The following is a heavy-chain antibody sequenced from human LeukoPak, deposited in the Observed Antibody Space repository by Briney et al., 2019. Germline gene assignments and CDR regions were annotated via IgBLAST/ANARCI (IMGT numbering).Heavy chain of an antibody. J-gene: IGHJ4*02. CDR3: AREGRYGDYEGY. CDR1: GASLNSYY. CDR2: IYSGGST. Sequence: ASETLSLTCTVSGASLNSYYWSWVRQPAGKGLEWIGRIYSGGSTNYNPSLKSRVTLSVDTSKNQFSLRLSSLTVADTAVYYCAREGRYGDYEGYWGQGTLVTVSS. D-gene: IGHD4-17*01. V-gene: IGHV4-4*07.